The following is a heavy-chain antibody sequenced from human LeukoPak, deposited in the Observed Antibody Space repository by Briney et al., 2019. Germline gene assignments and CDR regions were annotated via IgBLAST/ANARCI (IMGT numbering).Heavy chain of an antibody. CDR3: ARRGYYDFWSGYYRRDYYYGMDV. CDR2: IIPIFGTA. Sequence: SVKVSCKASGGTFSSYAISWVRQAPGQGLEWMGGIIPIFGTANYAQKFQGRVTITADESTSTAYMELSSLRSEDTAVYYCARRGYYDFWSGYYRRDYYYGMDVWGQGTTVTVSS. V-gene: IGHV1-69*13. D-gene: IGHD3-3*01. CDR1: GGTFSSYA. J-gene: IGHJ6*02.